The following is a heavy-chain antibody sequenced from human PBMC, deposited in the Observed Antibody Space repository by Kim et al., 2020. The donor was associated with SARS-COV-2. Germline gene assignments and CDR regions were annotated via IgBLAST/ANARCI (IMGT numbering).Heavy chain of an antibody. V-gene: IGHV4-30-2*04. Sequence: LKSRVTISVDTSKNQFSLKLSSVTAADTAVYYCASLAPYCSSTSCYAFDYWGQGTLVTVSS. J-gene: IGHJ4*02. CDR3: ASLAPYCSSTSCYAFDY. D-gene: IGHD2-2*01.